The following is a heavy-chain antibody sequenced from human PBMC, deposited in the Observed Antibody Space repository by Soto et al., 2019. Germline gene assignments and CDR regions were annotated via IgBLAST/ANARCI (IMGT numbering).Heavy chain of an antibody. V-gene: IGHV3-74*02. J-gene: IGHJ6*03. CDR3: ARGDCVGGTCYSLAGSFYYYMDV. CDR1: GFTFSNYW. Sequence: EVQLVESGGGLVQPGGSLRLSCAASGFTFSNYWMYWVRQAPGKGLEWVSRINRDGSFSSYADSVQGRLTIYRDNVKYTLYLQMDSMRAEDTAVYYCARGDCVGGTCYSLAGSFYYYMDVWGKGTTVTVFS. CDR2: INRDGSFS. D-gene: IGHD2-15*01.